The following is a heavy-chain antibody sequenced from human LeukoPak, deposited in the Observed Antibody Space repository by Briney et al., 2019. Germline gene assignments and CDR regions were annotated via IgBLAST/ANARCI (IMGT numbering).Heavy chain of an antibody. J-gene: IGHJ4*02. CDR3: AREEDYGDYDAD. CDR2: ISSSSIYI. CDR1: GFTFSTYT. D-gene: IGHD4-17*01. V-gene: IGHV3-21*04. Sequence: GGSLRLSCAASGFTFSTYTMNWVRQAPGKGLEWVSSISSSSIYIYYTDSVKGRFTISRDNARNSVYLQMNSLRAEDTAVYYCAREEDYGDYDADWGQGTLVTVSS.